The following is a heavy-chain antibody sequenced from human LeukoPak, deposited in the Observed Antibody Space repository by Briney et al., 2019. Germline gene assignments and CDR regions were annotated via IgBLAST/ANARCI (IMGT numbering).Heavy chain of an antibody. Sequence: GGSLRLSCAASGFTFSSYSMNWVRQAPGKGLEWVSSISSSSSYIYYADSVKGRFTISRDNAKNSLYLQMNSLRAEDTAVYYCASTSGSYQSHDAFDIRGQGTMVTVSS. CDR3: ASTSGSYQSHDAFDI. J-gene: IGHJ3*02. CDR1: GFTFSSYS. D-gene: IGHD1-26*01. CDR2: ISSSSSYI. V-gene: IGHV3-21*01.